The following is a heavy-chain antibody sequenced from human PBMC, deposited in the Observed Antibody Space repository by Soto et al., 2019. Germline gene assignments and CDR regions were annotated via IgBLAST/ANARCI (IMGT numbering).Heavy chain of an antibody. V-gene: IGHV3-30*18. CDR1: GFTFSSYG. J-gene: IGHJ3*02. CDR2: ISYDGSNK. Sequence: QVQLVESGGGVVQPGRSLRLSCAASGFTFSSYGMHWVRQAPGKGLEWVAVISYDGSNKYYADSVKGRFTISRDNSKNTLYLQMNSLRAEDTAVYYCAKDGSSGYSDAFDIWGQGTMVTVSS. D-gene: IGHD3-22*01. CDR3: AKDGSSGYSDAFDI.